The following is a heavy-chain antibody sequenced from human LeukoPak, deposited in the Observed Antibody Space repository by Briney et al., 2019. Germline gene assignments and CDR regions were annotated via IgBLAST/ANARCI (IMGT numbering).Heavy chain of an antibody. CDR3: ARDRYYGSGSYYADFDY. D-gene: IGHD3-10*01. CDR2: IIPILGIA. V-gene: IGHV1-69*04. Sequence: GASVKVSCKASGGTFSSYAISWVRQAPGQGLEWMGRIIPILGIANYAQKFQGRVTITADKSTSTAYMELSSLGSEDTAVYYCARDRYYGSGSYYADFDYWGQGTLVTVSS. J-gene: IGHJ4*02. CDR1: GGTFSSYA.